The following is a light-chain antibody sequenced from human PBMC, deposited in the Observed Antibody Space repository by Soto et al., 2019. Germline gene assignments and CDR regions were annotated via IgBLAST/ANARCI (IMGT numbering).Light chain of an antibody. V-gene: IGKV1D-16*01. J-gene: IGKJ2*01. Sequence: DIQMTQSPSSLSASVGDRVTITCRASQSISTWLAWYQQKPGKAPKSLIYATSNLQSGVPSRFSGSGFGTEFTLTISSLQPEDFATYYCQQYNSYSYTFGQGTKLEIK. CDR3: QQYNSYSYT. CDR1: QSISTW. CDR2: ATS.